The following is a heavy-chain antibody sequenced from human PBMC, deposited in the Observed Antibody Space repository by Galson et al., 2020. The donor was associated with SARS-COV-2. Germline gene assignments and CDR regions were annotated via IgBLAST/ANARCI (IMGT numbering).Heavy chain of an antibody. CDR1: GGTFSSYA. V-gene: IGHV1-69*13. CDR3: ARAGYGGNSDPDYYYGMDV. Sequence: SVKVSCKASGGTFSSYAISWVRQAPGQGLEWMGGIIPIFGTANYAQKFQGRVTITADESTSTAYMELSSLRSEDTAVYYCARAGYGGNSDPDYYYGMDVWGQGTTVTVSS. CDR2: IIPIFGTA. D-gene: IGHD2-21*02. J-gene: IGHJ6*02.